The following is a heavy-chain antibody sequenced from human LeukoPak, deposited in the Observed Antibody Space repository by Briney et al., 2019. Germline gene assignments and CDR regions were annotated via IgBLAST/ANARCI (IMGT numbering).Heavy chain of an antibody. J-gene: IGHJ3*02. CDR2: IYYSGST. D-gene: IGHD3-22*01. CDR3: ARLPDYDSSGYYYFAFDI. Sequence: PSETLSLTCTVSGGSISSYYWSWLRQPPGKGLEWMGYIYYSGSTNYYPSLKSRVAISVDTSKNQFSLKLSSVTAADTAVYYCARLPDYDSSGYYYFAFDIWGQGTMVTVSS. V-gene: IGHV4-59*08. CDR1: GGSISSYY.